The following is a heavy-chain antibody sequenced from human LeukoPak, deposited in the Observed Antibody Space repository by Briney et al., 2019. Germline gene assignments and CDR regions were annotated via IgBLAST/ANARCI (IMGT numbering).Heavy chain of an antibody. CDR3: ARGSSGTAYNWFDP. CDR1: GGSINSSSYY. CDR2: IYYSGSA. D-gene: IGHD3-10*01. J-gene: IGHJ5*02. Sequence: SETLSLTCTVSGGSINSSSYYWGWIRQPPGKGLEWIGTIYYSGSAYYSPSLKSRVTISIDTSKNQFSLKLSSVTAADTAVYYCARGSSGTAYNWFDPWGQGTLVTVSS. V-gene: IGHV4-39*07.